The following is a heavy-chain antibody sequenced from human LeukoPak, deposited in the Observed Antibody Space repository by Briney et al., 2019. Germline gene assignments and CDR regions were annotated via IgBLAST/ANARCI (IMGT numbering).Heavy chain of an antibody. V-gene: IGHV3-23*01. Sequence: PGGSLRLSCAASGFTFSSYAMSWVRQAPGKGLEWVSAISGSGGSTYYADSVKGQFTISRDNSKNTLYLQMNSLRAEDTAVYYCAKDGAPMIVVVITYFDYWGQGTLVTVSS. CDR1: GFTFSSYA. CDR3: AKDGAPMIVVVITYFDY. J-gene: IGHJ4*02. CDR2: ISGSGGST. D-gene: IGHD3-22*01.